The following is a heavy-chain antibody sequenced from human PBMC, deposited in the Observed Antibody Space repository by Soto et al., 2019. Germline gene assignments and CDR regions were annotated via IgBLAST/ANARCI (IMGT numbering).Heavy chain of an antibody. D-gene: IGHD3-10*02. J-gene: IGHJ4*02. V-gene: IGHV4-59*02. CDR2: ISHTGYT. CDR3: ARGQLLFAY. Sequence: SETLSLTCRVSDASVIKYYWIWIRHPPWKGLEWIGYISHTGYTSYNPSLESRLTISMDKSKNQLSLNLNSVTTADTAVYYCARGQLLFAYWGQGTPVTVSS. CDR1: DASVIKYY.